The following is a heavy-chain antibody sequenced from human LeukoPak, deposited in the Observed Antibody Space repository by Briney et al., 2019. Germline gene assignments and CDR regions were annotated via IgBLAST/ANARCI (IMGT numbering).Heavy chain of an antibody. Sequence: SESLSLSCAVSGVSISSNSYYWGWIRQPPGQGLVWIGCSYYGGCYFYNASLKSRVTISADTSKNQFSLNLSSVTAADTAVYYCARRLASSSGTFDYWGQGTLVTVSS. D-gene: IGHD4-11*01. CDR1: GVSISSNSYY. V-gene: IGHV4-39*01. J-gene: IGHJ4*02. CDR2: SYYGGCY. CDR3: ARRLASSSGTFDY.